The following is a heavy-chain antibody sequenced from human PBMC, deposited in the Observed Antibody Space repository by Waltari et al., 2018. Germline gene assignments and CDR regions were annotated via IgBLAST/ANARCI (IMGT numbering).Heavy chain of an antibody. Sequence: EVQLVQSGAEVKKPGESLKISCKGSGYSFTSYWIGWVRQMPGKGLGVMGIIDPCDSDTSYSPSFQGQVTISADKSISTAYLQWSSLKASDTAMYYCARLTSADSSGYYFYFDYWGQGTLVTVSS. J-gene: IGHJ4*02. CDR3: ARLTSADSSGYYFYFDY. V-gene: IGHV5-51*01. D-gene: IGHD3-22*01. CDR1: GYSFTSYW. CDR2: IDPCDSDT.